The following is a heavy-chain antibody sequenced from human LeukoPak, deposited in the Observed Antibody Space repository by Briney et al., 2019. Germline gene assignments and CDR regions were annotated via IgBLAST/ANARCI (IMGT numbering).Heavy chain of an antibody. D-gene: IGHD1-14*01. CDR3: ARSNTGPFDY. Sequence: ASVKVSCKASGYTFTSYYMQWLRQAPGQGLEWMGIINPSGGSASYAQKFQCRVTMTRDMSTSTVYMELSSLRSEDTAVYYCARSNTGPFDYWGQGTLVSVSS. CDR1: GYTFTSYY. CDR2: INPSGGSA. V-gene: IGHV1-46*01. J-gene: IGHJ4*02.